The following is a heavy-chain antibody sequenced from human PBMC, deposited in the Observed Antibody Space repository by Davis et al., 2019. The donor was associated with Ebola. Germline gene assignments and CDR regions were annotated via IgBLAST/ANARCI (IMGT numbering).Heavy chain of an antibody. J-gene: IGHJ4*02. CDR3: ARANCSGGSCDWGIDYYFDY. Sequence: FTFSRDNSKNTLYLQMNSLRAEDTAVYYCARANCSGGSCDWGIDYYFDYWGQGTLVTVSS. D-gene: IGHD2-15*01. V-gene: IGHV3-30*07.